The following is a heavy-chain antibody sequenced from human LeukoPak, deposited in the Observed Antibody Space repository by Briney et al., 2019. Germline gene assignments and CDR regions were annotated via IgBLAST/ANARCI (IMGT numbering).Heavy chain of an antibody. J-gene: IGHJ3*02. D-gene: IGHD4-11*01. CDR3: ARGAYDYDAFDI. CDR1: GYSIAGYY. Sequence: GASVKVSCKNPGYSIAGYYIHWVRQAPGQGLEWMGRLNPNYRDTNFAQRFQGRVTMTRDTTITTAFMEVNNLRSDDTAIYYCARGAYDYDAFDIWGQGTRVTVSS. CDR2: LNPNYRDT. V-gene: IGHV1-2*06.